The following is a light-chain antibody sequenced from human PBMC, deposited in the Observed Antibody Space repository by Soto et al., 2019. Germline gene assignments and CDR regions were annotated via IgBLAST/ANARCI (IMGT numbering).Light chain of an antibody. CDR2: DVS. V-gene: IGLV2-11*01. CDR1: SSDVGGYNY. Sequence: QSALTPPRSVSGSPGQSVTISCTGTSSDVGGYNYVSWYQQHPGKAPTLMIYDVSKRPSGVPDRFSGSKSGNTASLTISWLQAEDEADYYCCSYAGSYTWVFGGGTQLTVL. CDR3: CSYAGSYTWV. J-gene: IGLJ3*02.